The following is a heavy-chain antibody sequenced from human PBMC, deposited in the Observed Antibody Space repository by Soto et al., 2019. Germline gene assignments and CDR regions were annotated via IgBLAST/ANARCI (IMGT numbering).Heavy chain of an antibody. CDR3: TRGSHGNTGAIKGQDY. V-gene: IGHV3-74*01. CDR1: GFTFSSGL. Sequence: PEGSLRLSCAASGFTFSSGLMHWVRQAPGKGLVWVSRINSDGSSTSYADSVKGRFTISRDNAKNTLYLQMNSLRAENTAVYYCTRGSHGNTGAIKGQDYWGQGTLVTVSS. J-gene: IGHJ4*02. CDR2: INSDGSST. D-gene: IGHD7-27*01.